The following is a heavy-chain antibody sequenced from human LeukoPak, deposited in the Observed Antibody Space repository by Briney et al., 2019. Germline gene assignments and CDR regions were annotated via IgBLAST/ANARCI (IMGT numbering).Heavy chain of an antibody. J-gene: IGHJ3*02. D-gene: IGHD2-2*01. CDR1: GGTLSSYA. CDR2: IIPIFGTA. V-gene: IGHV1-69*05. Sequence: SVKVSCKASGGTLSSYAISWVRQAPGQGLEWMGGIIPIFGTANYAQKFQGRVTITTDESTSTAYMELSSLRSEDTAVYYCARERQRNNCSSTGCYGWNDAFDIWGQGTMVTVSS. CDR3: ARERQRNNCSSTGCYGWNDAFDI.